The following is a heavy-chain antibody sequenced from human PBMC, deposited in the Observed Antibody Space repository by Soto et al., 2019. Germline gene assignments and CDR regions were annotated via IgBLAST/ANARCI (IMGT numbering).Heavy chain of an antibody. CDR1: GYTFISYG. V-gene: IGHV1-18*01. CDR3: ARDLRPYSSSPVDYFDY. D-gene: IGHD6-6*01. CDR2: ISGLSGNT. Sequence: QVQLVQSGAEVKKPGASVKVCCKASGYTFISYGISWVRQAPGQGLEWMGWISGLSGNTNYAQKLQGRVTMTTDTSSSTAYMELRSLRSDDTAVYYCARDLRPYSSSPVDYFDYWGQGTLVTVSS. J-gene: IGHJ4*02.